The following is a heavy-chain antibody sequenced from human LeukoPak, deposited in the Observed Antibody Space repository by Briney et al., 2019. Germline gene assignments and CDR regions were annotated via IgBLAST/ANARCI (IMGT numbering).Heavy chain of an antibody. CDR2: ISFDGNDK. V-gene: IGHV3-30*09. CDR1: GFSFSDYA. D-gene: IGHD5-12*01. Sequence: GRSLRLSCAASGFSFSDYAMHWVRQAPGKGLEWLAVISFDGNDKYYAGSVKGRFALSRDNSKNTLDLQMNSLIPEDTAVYYCARTLWDESDGYDYFFDYWGQGSLVIVSS. J-gene: IGHJ4*02. CDR3: ARTLWDESDGYDYFFDY.